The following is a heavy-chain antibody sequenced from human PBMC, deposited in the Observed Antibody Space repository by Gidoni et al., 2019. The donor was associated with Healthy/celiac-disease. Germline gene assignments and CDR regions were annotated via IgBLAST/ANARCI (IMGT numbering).Heavy chain of an antibody. D-gene: IGHD3-10*01. CDR1: GYTFTGYY. J-gene: IGHJ6*02. CDR3: ARWGGSGIYYYYYGMDV. Sequence: QVQLVRSGAEVKKPGASVKVSCKASGYTFTGYYMHWVRQAPGQGLEWMGWINPNSGGTNYAQKFQGRVTMTRDTSISTAYMELSRLRSDDTAVYYCARWGGSGIYYYYYGMDVWGQGTTVTVSS. V-gene: IGHV1-2*02. CDR2: INPNSGGT.